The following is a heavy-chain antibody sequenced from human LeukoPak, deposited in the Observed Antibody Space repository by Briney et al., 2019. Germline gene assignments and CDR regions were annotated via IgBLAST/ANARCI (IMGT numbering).Heavy chain of an antibody. CDR3: ARADYPDY. J-gene: IGHJ4*02. CDR2: ISTSGSTQ. D-gene: IGHD4/OR15-4a*01. V-gene: IGHV3-48*03. CDR1: GLTFSSFE. Sequence: GGSLRLSCAASGLTFSSFEMNWVRQAPGKGLEWVSYISTSGSTQYYADSVKGRFTISRDNAKNSLFLQMNSLRAEDTAVYYCARADYPDYWGQGTLVTVSS.